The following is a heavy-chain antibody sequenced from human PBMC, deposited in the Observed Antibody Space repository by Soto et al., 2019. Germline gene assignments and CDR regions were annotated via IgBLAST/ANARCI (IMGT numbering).Heavy chain of an antibody. CDR2: MNPNSGNT. V-gene: IGHV1-8*01. J-gene: IGHJ6*03. Sequence: GASVKVSCKASGYTFTSYAINWVRQDTGQGLEWMGWMNPNSGNTGYAQKFQGRVTMTRNTSISTAYMELSSLRSEDTAVYYCARGFCSGGNCYPPGGYFMDVWGKGTTVTVTS. CDR1: GYTFTSYA. CDR3: ARGFCSGGNCYPPGGYFMDV. D-gene: IGHD2-15*01.